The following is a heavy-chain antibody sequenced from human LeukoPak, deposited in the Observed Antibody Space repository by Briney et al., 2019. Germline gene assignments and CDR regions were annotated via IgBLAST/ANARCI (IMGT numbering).Heavy chain of an antibody. J-gene: IGHJ4*02. CDR1: GYTFTGYY. D-gene: IGHD2-2*01. CDR2: INPNSGGT. V-gene: IGHV1-2*02. CDR3: ATVGGYCRSTSCYDFDF. Sequence: ASVKVSCKASGYTFTGYYMHWVRQAPGQGLEWMGWINPNSGGTNYAQKFQGRVTITRDTSISTAYMELSSLRSDDTAVYYCATVGGYCRSTSCYDFDFWGQGTMVTVSS.